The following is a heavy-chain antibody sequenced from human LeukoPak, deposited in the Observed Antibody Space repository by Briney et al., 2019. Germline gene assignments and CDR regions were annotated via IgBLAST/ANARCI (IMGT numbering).Heavy chain of an antibody. J-gene: IGHJ4*02. CDR3: VGGAPNWGFDF. CDR1: GGTFTSYD. V-gene: IGHV1-8*01. Sequence: ASVKVSCKASGGTFTSYDINWVRQATGQGFEWMGWMSPSTGNTGYAQKFQGRVTMTRYTSVSTAYMELSSLRSEDTAVYYCVGGAPNWGFDFWGQGTLVTVSS. CDR2: MSPSTGNT. D-gene: IGHD7-27*01.